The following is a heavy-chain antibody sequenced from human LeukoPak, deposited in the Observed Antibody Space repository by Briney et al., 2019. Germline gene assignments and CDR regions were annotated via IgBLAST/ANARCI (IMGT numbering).Heavy chain of an antibody. Sequence: GRSLRLSCAASGFTFSSYGMHWVRQAPGKGLEWVAVIWYGGSNKYYADSVKGRFTISRDNSKNTLYLQMNSLRAEDTAVYYCAASSSSGPGAFDIWGQGTMVTVSS. CDR3: AASSSSGPGAFDI. J-gene: IGHJ3*02. D-gene: IGHD6-6*01. CDR2: IWYGGSNK. V-gene: IGHV3-33*08. CDR1: GFTFSSYG.